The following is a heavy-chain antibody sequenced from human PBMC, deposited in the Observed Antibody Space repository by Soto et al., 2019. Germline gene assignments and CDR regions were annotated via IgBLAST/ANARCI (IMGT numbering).Heavy chain of an antibody. CDR2: IIPTIATA. CDR3: TRGGTSITISGVVTAFDY. CDR1: GGTFSSYA. J-gene: IGHJ4*02. D-gene: IGHD3-3*01. V-gene: IGHV1-69*13. Sequence: GASVKVSCNASGGTFSSYAISWVRQAPGQGLEWMGGIIPTIATANYPPKSQGRVTLTADESTSTAYMELSSLRYEDTALYYCTRGGTSITISGVVTAFDYWGQCTQVAV.